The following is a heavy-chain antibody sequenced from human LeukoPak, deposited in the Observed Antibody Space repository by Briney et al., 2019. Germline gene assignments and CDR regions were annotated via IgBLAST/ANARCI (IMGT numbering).Heavy chain of an antibody. D-gene: IGHD2-15*01. Sequence: SETLSLTCTVSGGSISSSTWWSWVRPPPGKGLECIGEIHHSGTTNYNPSLKSRVTISIDKSKNQFSLKLNSVTAADTAVYYCARAFLVGYSPEEYFFDYWGQGNLVTVSS. J-gene: IGHJ4*02. V-gene: IGHV4-4*02. CDR2: IHHSGTT. CDR3: ARAFLVGYSPEEYFFDY. CDR1: GGSISSSTW.